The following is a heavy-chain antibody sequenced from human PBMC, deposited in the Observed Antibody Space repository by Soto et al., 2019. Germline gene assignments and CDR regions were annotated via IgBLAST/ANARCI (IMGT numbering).Heavy chain of an antibody. CDR1: GFTLSTYW. CDR3: ARAIGAPDAF. V-gene: IGHV3-7*04. D-gene: IGHD3-16*01. Sequence: GGSLRLSCAASGFTLSTYWMHWVRQTPGKGLEWVANINQDGTQKYHANSVKGRFTISRDNAKNSFYLQMNSLRAEDTAVYFCARAIGAPDAFWGQGTLVTVSS. CDR2: INQDGTQK. J-gene: IGHJ4*02.